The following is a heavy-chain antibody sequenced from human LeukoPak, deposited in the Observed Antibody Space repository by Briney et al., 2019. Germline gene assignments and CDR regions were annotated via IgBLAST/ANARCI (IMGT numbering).Heavy chain of an antibody. Sequence: SETLSLTCTVSGGSISSGSYYWSWIRQPAGKGLEWIGRIYTSGSTNYNPSLKSRVTISVDTSKNQFSLKLSSVTAADTAVYYCAREKYYGSTNFDYWGQGTLVTVSS. CDR1: GGSISSGSYY. CDR3: AREKYYGSTNFDY. D-gene: IGHD3-10*01. CDR2: IYTSGST. J-gene: IGHJ4*02. V-gene: IGHV4-61*02.